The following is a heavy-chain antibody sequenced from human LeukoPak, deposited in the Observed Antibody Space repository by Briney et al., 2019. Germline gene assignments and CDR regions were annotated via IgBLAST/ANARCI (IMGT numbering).Heavy chain of an antibody. CDR1: GGSISSHY. CDR3: ARAPARYYYYMDV. J-gene: IGHJ6*03. CDR2: IYYSGST. V-gene: IGHV4-59*11. Sequence: PSETLSLTCTVSGGSISSHYWSWIRQPPGKGLEWIGYIYYSGSTNYNPSLKSRVTISVDTSKNKFSLKLSSVTAADTAVYYCARAPARYYYYMDVWGKGTTVTVSS. D-gene: IGHD6-6*01.